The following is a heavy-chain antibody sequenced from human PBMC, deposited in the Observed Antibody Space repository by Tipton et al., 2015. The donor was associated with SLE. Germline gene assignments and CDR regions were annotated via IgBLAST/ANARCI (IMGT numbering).Heavy chain of an antibody. D-gene: IGHD6-19*01. CDR2: IYHSGNT. CDR3: ARRPQWLLPVDY. Sequence: LRLSCTVSGGAISGTSYYWGWIRQPPGKGLEHIGSIYHSGNTYYNPSFESRVTMSVDTSKNQFFLKLTSVTAADTAVYFCARRPQWLLPVDYWGQGSVVTVSS. CDR1: GGAISGTSYY. V-gene: IGHV4-39*01. J-gene: IGHJ4*02.